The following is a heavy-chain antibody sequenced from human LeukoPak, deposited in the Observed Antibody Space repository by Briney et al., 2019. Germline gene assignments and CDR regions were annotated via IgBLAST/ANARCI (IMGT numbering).Heavy chain of an antibody. CDR3: ARDGPLLEWSLDY. J-gene: IGHJ4*02. CDR2: ISSSSSYI. D-gene: IGHD3-3*01. Sequence: PGGSLRLSCAASGFTFSSYSMNWVRQAPGKGLEWVSSISSSSSYIYYADSVKGRFTISRDNAKNSLYLQMNSLRAEDTAVYYCARDGPLLEWSLDYWGQGTLVTVSS. CDR1: GFTFSSYS. V-gene: IGHV3-21*01.